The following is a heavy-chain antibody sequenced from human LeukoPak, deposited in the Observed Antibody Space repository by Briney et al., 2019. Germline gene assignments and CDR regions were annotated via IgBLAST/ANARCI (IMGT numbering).Heavy chain of an antibody. J-gene: IGHJ4*02. CDR2: IYPGDSDT. Sequence: GESLKISCKGSGYIFTNYWIGWVRQMPGKGLEWMGIIYPGDSDTRYSPSFQGQVTISADKSISTAYLQWSSLKASDTAMYYCARLPLSTVTANFDYWGQGTLVTVSS. CDR1: GYIFTNYW. V-gene: IGHV5-51*01. CDR3: ARLPLSTVTANFDY. D-gene: IGHD4-17*01.